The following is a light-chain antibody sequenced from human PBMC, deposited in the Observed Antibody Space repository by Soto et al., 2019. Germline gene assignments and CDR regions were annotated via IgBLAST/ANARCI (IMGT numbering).Light chain of an antibody. V-gene: IGKV3-20*01. Sequence: EMALTQSPATLSLSPGERAALSCRASQSVSSYLAWYQQKPGQAPRLLIYGASRRATGIPDRFSGSGSGTDFTLTISRLEPEDFAVYYCQQYDSSPITFGQGTRLEIK. CDR2: GAS. J-gene: IGKJ5*01. CDR1: QSVSSY. CDR3: QQYDSSPIT.